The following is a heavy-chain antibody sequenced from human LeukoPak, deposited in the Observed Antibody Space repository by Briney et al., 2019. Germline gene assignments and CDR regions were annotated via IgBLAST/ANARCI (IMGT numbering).Heavy chain of an antibody. Sequence: GASLRLSCAASGFTFSSYAMSWVRQAPGKGLEWVSAISGSGGSTYYADSVKGRFTISRDNSKNTLYLQMNSLRAEDTAVYYCAKDAYYYDSSGYSPYDALDIWGQGTMVTVSS. J-gene: IGHJ3*02. CDR3: AKDAYYYDSSGYSPYDALDI. D-gene: IGHD3-22*01. CDR1: GFTFSSYA. CDR2: ISGSGGST. V-gene: IGHV3-23*01.